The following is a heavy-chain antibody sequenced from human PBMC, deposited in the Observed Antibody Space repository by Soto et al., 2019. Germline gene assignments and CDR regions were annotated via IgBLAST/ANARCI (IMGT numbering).Heavy chain of an antibody. Sequence: QLQLQESGPGLVKPSETLSLTCTVTGGSISSSTYYWAWIRQLPGKGLEWIGSIFYSRSTYYNPSPRSRVTIYIDSSKNQFSLKLSSVTAADTAVYYCARHLVVAATTYNWFDLWGQGTLVTVSS. CDR1: GGSISSSTYY. D-gene: IGHD2-15*01. J-gene: IGHJ5*02. V-gene: IGHV4-39*01. CDR3: ARHLVVAATTYNWFDL. CDR2: IFYSRST.